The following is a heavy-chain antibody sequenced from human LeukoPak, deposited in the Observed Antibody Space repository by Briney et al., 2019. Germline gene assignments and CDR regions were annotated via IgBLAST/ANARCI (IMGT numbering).Heavy chain of an antibody. Sequence: SETLSLTCTVSGGSISSSSYYWGWIRQPAGKGLEWIGRIYTSGSTNYNPSLKSRVTMSVDTSKNQFSLKLSSVTAADTAVYYCARGNDILTGPYFDYWGQGTLVTVSS. V-gene: IGHV4-61*02. J-gene: IGHJ4*02. D-gene: IGHD3-9*01. CDR3: ARGNDILTGPYFDY. CDR2: IYTSGST. CDR1: GGSISSSSYY.